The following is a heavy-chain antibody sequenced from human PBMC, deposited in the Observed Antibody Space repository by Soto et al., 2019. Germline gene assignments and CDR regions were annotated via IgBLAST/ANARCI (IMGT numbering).Heavy chain of an antibody. CDR2: INAGNGNT. CDR3: ARLRGYSYGLDY. Sequence: QVQLVQSGAEVKKPGASVKVSCKASGYTFTSYAMHWVRQSPGQRLEWMGWINAGNGNTKYSQKFQGRVTITRDTSASTAYMDLSSLRCEDTAVYFCARLRGYSYGLDYLGQGTLVTVSS. CDR1: GYTFTSYA. J-gene: IGHJ4*02. V-gene: IGHV1-3*01. D-gene: IGHD5-18*01.